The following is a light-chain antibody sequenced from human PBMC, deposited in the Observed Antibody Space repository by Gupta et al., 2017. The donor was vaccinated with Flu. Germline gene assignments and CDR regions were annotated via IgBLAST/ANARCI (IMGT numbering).Light chain of an antibody. CDR2: GAS. Sequence: EIVMTQSPATLSVSPGERATLSCRASQSVSSNLDWYQQKPGQAPRLLIYGASNRANGIPDRFSGSGSGTEFTLTSSRRQSEDFAVYYGQQDNTWWTFGQGTKVEIK. CDR1: QSVSSN. CDR3: QQDNTWWT. J-gene: IGKJ1*01. V-gene: IGKV3-15*01.